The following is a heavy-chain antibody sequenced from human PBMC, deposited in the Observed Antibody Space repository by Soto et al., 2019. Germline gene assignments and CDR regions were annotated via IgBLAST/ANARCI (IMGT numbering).Heavy chain of an antibody. CDR3: ARESRGYRGYVVYYYGVDV. J-gene: IGHJ6*02. D-gene: IGHD5-12*01. CDR1: GYTLTDYY. CDR2: INPNTVDT. Sequence: ASVKVSCKASGYTLTDYYIHWVRQAPGQGLEWMGWINPNTVDTNYAQKFQGRVTMTRDTSISTAYMELSRLRSDDTAVYFCARESRGYRGYVVYYYGVDVWGQGTTVTVSS. V-gene: IGHV1-2*02.